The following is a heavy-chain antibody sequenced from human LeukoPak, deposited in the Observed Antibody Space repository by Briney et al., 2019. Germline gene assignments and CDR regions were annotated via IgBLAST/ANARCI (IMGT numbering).Heavy chain of an antibody. J-gene: IGHJ5*02. CDR2: IYTSGST. D-gene: IGHD6-13*01. V-gene: IGHV4-61*02. Sequence: PSQTLSLTCTVSGGSISSGNYYWSWIRQPAGTGLEWIGLIYTSGSTKYNPSLKSRVNISVDTSKNQFSLKLSSVTAADTAVYYCARTGIAAAGTVFPYDPWGQGTLVTVSS. CDR1: GGSISSGNYY. CDR3: ARTGIAAAGTVFPYDP.